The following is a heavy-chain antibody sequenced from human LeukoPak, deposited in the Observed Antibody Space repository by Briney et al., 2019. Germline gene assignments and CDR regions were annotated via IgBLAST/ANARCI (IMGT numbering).Heavy chain of an antibody. CDR1: GFTFSSYG. CDR3: ARGTIVGATTLNY. J-gene: IGHJ4*02. Sequence: PGRSLRLSCAASGFTFSSYGMHWVRQAPGKGLEWVAVIWYDGSNKYYADSVKGRFTISRDNSKNTLYLQMNSLRAEDTAGYYCARGTIVGATTLNYWGQGTLVTVSS. V-gene: IGHV3-33*01. D-gene: IGHD1-26*01. CDR2: IWYDGSNK.